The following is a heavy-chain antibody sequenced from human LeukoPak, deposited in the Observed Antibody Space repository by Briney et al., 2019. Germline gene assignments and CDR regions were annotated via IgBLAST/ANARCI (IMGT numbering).Heavy chain of an antibody. D-gene: IGHD6-13*01. CDR3: AKDRVAAAGVVDAFDI. Sequence: SGGSLTLSCAASGFTFSSYAMSWVRQAPGKGLEWVSAISGSGGVTDYADSVKGRFTISRDNSKNTLYLQMNSLRVEDTAAYYCAKDRVAAAGVVDAFDIWGQGTMVTVSS. V-gene: IGHV3-23*01. CDR1: GFTFSSYA. CDR2: ISGSGGVT. J-gene: IGHJ3*02.